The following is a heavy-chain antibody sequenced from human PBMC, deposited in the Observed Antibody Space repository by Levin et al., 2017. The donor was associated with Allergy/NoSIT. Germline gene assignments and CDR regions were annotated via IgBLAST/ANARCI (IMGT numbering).Heavy chain of an antibody. V-gene: IGHV3-48*03. CDR3: ARDGRDCFRTTCYGHYYSGMDV. CDR2: ISGSSSTI. CDR1: GFIFSSHE. D-gene: IGHD2-2*01. Sequence: PGGSLRLSCAASGFIFSSHEMNWVRQAPGKGLEWVAYISGSSSTIHYADSVKGRFTISRDNAKNSLDLQMNSLRVEDTAVYYCARDGRDCFRTTCYGHYYSGMDVWGQGTTVTVSS. J-gene: IGHJ6*02.